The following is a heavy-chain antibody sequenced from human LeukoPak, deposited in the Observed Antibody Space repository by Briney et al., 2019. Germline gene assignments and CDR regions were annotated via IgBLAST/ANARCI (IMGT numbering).Heavy chain of an antibody. CDR1: GFTFTNFG. V-gene: IGHV3-33*01. CDR3: ARDYYDRSGYFYFDS. J-gene: IGHJ4*02. Sequence: GGSLRLSCAASGFTFTNFGLHWARQAPGKGLEWVAVIWYAGSKKYYADSVKGRFTISRDNSKNTLYLQMNSLRADDTSVYYCARDYYDRSGYFYFDSWGQGTLVTVSS. D-gene: IGHD3-22*01. CDR2: IWYAGSKK.